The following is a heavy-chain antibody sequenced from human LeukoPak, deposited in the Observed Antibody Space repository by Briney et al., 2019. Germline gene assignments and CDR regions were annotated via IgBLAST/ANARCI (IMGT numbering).Heavy chain of an antibody. CDR3: AREEGITIFGVVSTRDKNWFGP. D-gene: IGHD3-3*01. J-gene: IGHJ5*02. CDR1: GYTFTGYY. V-gene: IGHV1-2*02. CDR2: INPNSGGT. Sequence: ASVKVSCKASGYTFTGYYMHWVRQAPGQGLEWMGWINPNSGGTNYAQKFRGRVTMTGDTSISTAYMELSRLRSDDTAVYYCAREEGITIFGVVSTRDKNWFGPWGQGTLVTVSS.